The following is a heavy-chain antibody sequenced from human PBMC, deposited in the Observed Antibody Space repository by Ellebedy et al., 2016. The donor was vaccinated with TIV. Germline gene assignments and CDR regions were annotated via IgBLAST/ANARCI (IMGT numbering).Heavy chain of an antibody. CDR1: GFTFSSYS. D-gene: IGHD5-24*01. CDR2: ISSSSSYI. V-gene: IGHV3-21*01. CDR3: ASQQMATITDRRGDAFDI. Sequence: GESLKISCAASGFTFSSYSMNWVRQAPGKGLEWVSSISSSSSYIYYADSVKGRFTISRDNAKNSLYLQMNSLRAEDTAVYYCASQQMATITDRRGDAFDIWGQGTMVTVSS. J-gene: IGHJ3*02.